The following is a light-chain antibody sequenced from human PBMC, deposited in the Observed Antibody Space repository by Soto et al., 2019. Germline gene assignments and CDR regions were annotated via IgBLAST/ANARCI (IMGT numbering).Light chain of an antibody. Sequence: DIQMTQSPSTLSASVGDRVTITCRASQSISSWLAWYQQKPGKAPKLLIYDASSLESGVPSRFSCSGSGTKFTLTISSLQPDDFATYYCQQYNSYTRTFGQGTKVDIK. CDR2: DAS. CDR1: QSISSW. J-gene: IGKJ1*01. V-gene: IGKV1-5*01. CDR3: QQYNSYTRT.